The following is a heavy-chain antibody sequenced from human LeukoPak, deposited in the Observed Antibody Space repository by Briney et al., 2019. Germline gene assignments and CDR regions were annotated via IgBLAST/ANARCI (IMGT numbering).Heavy chain of an antibody. CDR2: IIGSAANT. CDR1: GLTVSSYD. J-gene: IGHJ4*01. V-gene: IGHV3-23*01. Sequence: GGSLTLSCGASGLTVSSYDMSWVRQAPGKGLEWVSTIIGSAANTYYADSVKGRFTISRDDSKNTVYLQMNSLRAEDTAVYSCAKYTSGTSYRGLDQWGHGTLVTVSS. CDR3: AKYTSGTSYRGLDQ. D-gene: IGHD3-10*01.